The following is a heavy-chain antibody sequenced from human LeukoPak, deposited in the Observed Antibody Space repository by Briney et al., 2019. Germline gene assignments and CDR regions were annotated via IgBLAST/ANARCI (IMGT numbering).Heavy chain of an antibody. CDR2: VSGTSTNT. Sequence: PGGSLRLSCAASGLSFSSYAMSWVRQAPGKGLEWVSAVSGTSTNTYYSDSVKGRFTISRDNSQNTLYLQMNNLAGGDTAVYYCAKGAAVAGTLYFQHWGQGTLVTVSS. CDR1: GLSFSSYA. J-gene: IGHJ1*01. CDR3: AKGAAVAGTLYFQH. D-gene: IGHD6-19*01. V-gene: IGHV3-23*01.